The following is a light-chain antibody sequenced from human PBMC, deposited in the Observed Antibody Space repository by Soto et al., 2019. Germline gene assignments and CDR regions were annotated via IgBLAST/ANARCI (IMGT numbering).Light chain of an antibody. CDR1: SSDVGGYNY. CDR3: SSYTSGSPLYV. J-gene: IGLJ1*01. V-gene: IGLV2-14*01. Sequence: QSALTQPASVSGSPGQSITISCTGTSSDVGGYNYVSWYQQHPGKAPKLMIYDVSNRPSGVSNRFSGSKSGNTASLTISGLQAEDEADYYCSSYTSGSPLYVFGTGTKLTVL. CDR2: DVS.